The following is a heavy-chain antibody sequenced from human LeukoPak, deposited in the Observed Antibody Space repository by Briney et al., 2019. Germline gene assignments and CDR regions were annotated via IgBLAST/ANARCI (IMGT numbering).Heavy chain of an antibody. J-gene: IGHJ4*02. CDR1: GYSFTNYW. V-gene: IGHV5-51*01. D-gene: IGHD2-2*02. CDR3: ARHAHCSSTSCYNFDY. CDR2: IYPGDSDT. Sequence: LGESLQISCQGSGYSFTNYWIGWVRQLPGKGLEWMGIIYPGDSDTRYSPSFQGQVTISADKSISTAYLQWSSLKASDTAMYYCARHAHCSSTSCYNFDYWGQGTLVTVSS.